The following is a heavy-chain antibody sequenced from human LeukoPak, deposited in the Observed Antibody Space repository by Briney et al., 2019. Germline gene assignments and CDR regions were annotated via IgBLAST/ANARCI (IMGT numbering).Heavy chain of an antibody. D-gene: IGHD1-1*01. J-gene: IGHJ4*02. Sequence: PGGSLRHSCAASGFTFTDYGIHWVRQAPGKGLEWVAFIRYDGTIKYYAASVKGRFTISRDNSRNTLYLQMNSLRTEDTAVYYCAKEGTASKPSDLDYWGQGTLVTVSS. CDR1: GFTFTDYG. CDR3: AKEGTASKPSDLDY. CDR2: IRYDGTIK. V-gene: IGHV3-30*02.